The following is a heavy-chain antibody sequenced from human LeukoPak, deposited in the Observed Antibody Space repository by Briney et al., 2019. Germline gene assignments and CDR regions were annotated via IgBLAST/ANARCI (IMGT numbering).Heavy chain of an antibody. J-gene: IGHJ4*02. Sequence: SETLSLTCTVSGGSISGYYWSWIRQPPGKGLEWIGYIYDSASTNYNPSLKSRLTMSVDTSKNQFSLKLISVTAADTAVYYCARARLPVYYFDYWGQGTLVTVSS. CDR2: IYDSAST. V-gene: IGHV4-59*01. CDR3: ARARLPVYYFDY. D-gene: IGHD4-11*01. CDR1: GGSISGYY.